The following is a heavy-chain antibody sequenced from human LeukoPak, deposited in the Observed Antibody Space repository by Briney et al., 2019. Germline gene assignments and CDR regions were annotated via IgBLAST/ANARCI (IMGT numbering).Heavy chain of an antibody. J-gene: IGHJ6*03. CDR1: GYTFASYD. CDR2: MNPNSGNT. D-gene: IGHD6-19*01. Sequence: ASVKVSCKASGYTFASYDINWVRQATGQGLEWMGWMNPNSGNTGYAQKFQGRVTMTRNTSISTAYMELSSLRSEDTAVYYCARETGYSSGWYYYYYYMDVWGKGTTVTISS. CDR3: ARETGYSSGWYYYYYYMDV. V-gene: IGHV1-8*01.